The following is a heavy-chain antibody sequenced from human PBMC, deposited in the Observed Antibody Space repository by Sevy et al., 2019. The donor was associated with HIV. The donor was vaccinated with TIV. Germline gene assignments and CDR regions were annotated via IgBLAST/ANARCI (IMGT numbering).Heavy chain of an antibody. CDR3: AREAQVVGVDLDF. D-gene: IGHD1-26*01. J-gene: IGHJ4*02. CDR2: ISSTSSYI. V-gene: IGHV3-21*01. Sequence: GGSLRLSCAASGFTFSSHSMNWVRQAPGKGLEWVASISSTSSYIYHADSVKGRFTVSIDNAKNSLFLQMNNLRVDDTAVYYCAREAQVVGVDLDFWGQGTLVTVSS. CDR1: GFTFSSHS.